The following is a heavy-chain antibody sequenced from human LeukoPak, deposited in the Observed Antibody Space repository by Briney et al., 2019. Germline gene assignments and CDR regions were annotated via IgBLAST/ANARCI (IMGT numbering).Heavy chain of an antibody. Sequence: GGSLRLSCAASGFTFSSYAMSWVRQAPGKGLEWVSAISGSGGSTYYADSVKGRFTISRDNSKNTLYLQMNSLRAEDTAVYYCAKGGYDYVEIGYFDYWGQGALVTVSS. D-gene: IGHD5-12*01. CDR2: ISGSGGST. CDR3: AKGGYDYVEIGYFDY. CDR1: GFTFSSYA. V-gene: IGHV3-23*01. J-gene: IGHJ4*03.